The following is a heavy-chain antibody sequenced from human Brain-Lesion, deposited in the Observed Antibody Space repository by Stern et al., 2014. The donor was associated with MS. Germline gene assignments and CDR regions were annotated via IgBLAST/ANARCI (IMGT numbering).Heavy chain of an antibody. Sequence: VQLVQSGAEVKKPGASVKVSCTTSGYIFTGYYIHWVRQAPGQGLEWMAWIHPNNGGTKYAQKFQGRGTMSRDTSISTAYVELSSLTSDDTAVYYCARDQRGITIFGVVTDYYYLGMDVWGQGTTVTVSS. J-gene: IGHJ6*02. CDR1: GYIFTGYY. CDR2: IHPNNGGT. D-gene: IGHD3-3*01. V-gene: IGHV1-2*02. CDR3: ARDQRGITIFGVVTDYYYLGMDV.